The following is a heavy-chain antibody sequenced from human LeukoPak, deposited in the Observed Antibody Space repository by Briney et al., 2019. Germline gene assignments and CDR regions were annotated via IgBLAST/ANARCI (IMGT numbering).Heavy chain of an antibody. CDR2: IRSKAYGGTT. CDR1: GFTFGDYA. V-gene: IGHV3-49*03. D-gene: IGHD2-8*01. Sequence: GGSLRLSCTASGFTFGDYAMSWFRQAPGKGLEWVGFIRSKAYGGTTEYAASVKGRFTISRDDSKSIAYLQMNSLKTEETAVYYCTRASQYCTNGVCYPVYGYFDYWGQGTLVTVSS. CDR3: TRASQYCTNGVCYPVYGYFDY. J-gene: IGHJ4*02.